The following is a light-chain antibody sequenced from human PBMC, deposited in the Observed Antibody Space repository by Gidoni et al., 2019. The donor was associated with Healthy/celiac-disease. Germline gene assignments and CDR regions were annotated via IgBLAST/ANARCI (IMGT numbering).Light chain of an antibody. CDR3: QVWDSSSDHYV. CDR2: YDS. J-gene: IGLJ1*01. Sequence: SYVLTQPPPVSVAPGKTARITCGGNNIGSKSVHWYQQKPGQAPALVIYYDSDRPSGIPERFSGSNSGNTATLTISRVEAGDEADYYCQVWDSSSDHYVFGTGTKVTVL. V-gene: IGLV3-21*04. CDR1: NIGSKS.